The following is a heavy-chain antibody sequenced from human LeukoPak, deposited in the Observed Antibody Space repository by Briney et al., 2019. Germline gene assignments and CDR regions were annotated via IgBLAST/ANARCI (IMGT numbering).Heavy chain of an antibody. D-gene: IGHD3-10*01. CDR1: GGTFSSYV. CDR2: IIPMLDIQ. J-gene: IGHJ4*02. Sequence: SVKVSCKASGGTFSSYVITWVRQAPGQGLEWMGRIIPMLDIQNYAQKFQGRVTITADKSTSTAYMELSSLRSKDTAVYYCASERGATQYFDYWGQGTLVTVSS. V-gene: IGHV1-69*04. CDR3: ASERGATQYFDY.